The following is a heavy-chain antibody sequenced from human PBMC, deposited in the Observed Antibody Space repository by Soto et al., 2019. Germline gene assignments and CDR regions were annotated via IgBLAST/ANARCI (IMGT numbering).Heavy chain of an antibody. Sequence: QVQLVQSGAEVKKPGASVKVSCKASGYTFTSYGISWVRQAPGQGLEWMGRISAYNGNTNYAQKLQGRVTMTTDTSTGTAYMELRSLRSDDTAVYYCARVVYYYDSSGYLSPDAFDIWGQGTMVTVSS. J-gene: IGHJ3*02. CDR1: GYTFTSYG. CDR3: ARVVYYYDSSGYLSPDAFDI. CDR2: ISAYNGNT. V-gene: IGHV1-18*01. D-gene: IGHD3-22*01.